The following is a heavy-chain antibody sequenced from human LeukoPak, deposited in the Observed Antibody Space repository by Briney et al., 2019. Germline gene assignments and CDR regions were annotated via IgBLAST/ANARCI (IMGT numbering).Heavy chain of an antibody. CDR2: IYYSGST. CDR1: AGSISSYY. V-gene: IGHV4-59*12. D-gene: IGHD6-19*01. CDR3: ARSVAVYFDY. J-gene: IGHJ4*02. Sequence: SETLSLTCTVSAGSISSYYWSWIRQPPGKGLEWIGYIYYSGSTNYNPSLKSRVTISIDTSKNQFSLKLSSVTAADTAVYYCARSVAVYFDYWGQGTLVTVSS.